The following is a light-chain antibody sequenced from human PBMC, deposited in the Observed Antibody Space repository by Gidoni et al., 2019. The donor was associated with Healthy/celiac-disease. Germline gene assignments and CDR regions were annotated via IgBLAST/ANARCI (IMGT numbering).Light chain of an antibody. CDR2: GAS. Sequence: EIVLTQSPGTLSLSPRERATLSCRASQSVSSIDLAWYQQKPGQAPRLLNYGASSRATGIPDRFSGSGSGTDFTLTISRLEPEDFAVYYCQQYGSSPRTFGQGTKVEIK. CDR1: QSVSSID. CDR3: QQYGSSPRT. J-gene: IGKJ1*01. V-gene: IGKV3-20*01.